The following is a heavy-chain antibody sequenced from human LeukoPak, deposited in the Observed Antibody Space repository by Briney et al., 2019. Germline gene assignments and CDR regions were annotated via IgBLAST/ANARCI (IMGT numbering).Heavy chain of an antibody. V-gene: IGHV3-30-3*01. CDR2: ISYDGSNK. D-gene: IGHD3-22*01. CDR3: ARDGEYYDSSGYHKGGYFDY. Sequence: PGGSLRLSCAASGFTFSSYAMHWVRQAPGKGLEWVAVISYDGSNKYYADSVKGRCTISRDNSKHTLYLQMNSLRAEDTAVYYCARDGEYYDSSGYHKGGYFDYWGQGTLVTVSS. CDR1: GFTFSSYA. J-gene: IGHJ4*02.